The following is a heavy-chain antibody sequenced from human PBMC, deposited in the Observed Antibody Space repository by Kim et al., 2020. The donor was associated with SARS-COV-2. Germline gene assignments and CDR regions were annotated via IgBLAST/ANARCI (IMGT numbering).Heavy chain of an antibody. Sequence: GGSLRLSCAASGFTFSNAWMSWVRQAPGKGLEWVGRIKSKTDGGTTDYAAPVKGRFTISRDDSKNTLYLQMNSLKTEDTAVYYCTTGLGYDSSGPRFRGQGTLVTVSS. CDR1: GFTFSNAW. CDR2: IKSKTDGGTT. CDR3: TTGLGYDSSGPRF. J-gene: IGHJ4*02. D-gene: IGHD3-22*01. V-gene: IGHV3-15*01.